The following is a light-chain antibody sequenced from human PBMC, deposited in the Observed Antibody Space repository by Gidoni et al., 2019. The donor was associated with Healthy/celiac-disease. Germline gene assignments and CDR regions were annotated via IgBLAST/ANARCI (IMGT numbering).Light chain of an antibody. CDR2: DAS. Sequence: DIQMTQSPSSLSASVGDRVTITCQASQDISNYLTWYQQKPGKAPKLLIYDASNLETGVPSRFSGSGSGTDFTFTISSLQPEDIATYYCQQYDNPALTFXGXTKVEIK. CDR1: QDISNY. J-gene: IGKJ4*01. V-gene: IGKV1-33*01. CDR3: QQYDNPALT.